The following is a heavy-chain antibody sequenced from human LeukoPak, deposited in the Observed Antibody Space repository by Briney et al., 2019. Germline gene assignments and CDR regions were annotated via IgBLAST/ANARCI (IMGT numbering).Heavy chain of an antibody. CDR3: ARDQRYSYGYRSNWFDP. CDR2: ISYDGSNK. Sequence: GGSLRLSCAASGFTFSSYAMHWVRQAPGKGLEWEAVISYDGSNKYYADSVKGRFTISRDNSKSTLYLQMNSLRAEDTAVYYCARDQRYSYGYRSNWFDPWGQGTLVTVSS. D-gene: IGHD5-18*01. V-gene: IGHV3-30*04. CDR1: GFTFSSYA. J-gene: IGHJ5*02.